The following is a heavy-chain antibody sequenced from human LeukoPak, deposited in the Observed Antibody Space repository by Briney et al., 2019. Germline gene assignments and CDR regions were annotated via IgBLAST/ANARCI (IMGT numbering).Heavy chain of an antibody. CDR3: ARGTSYPDY. CDR1: GFTVSINS. J-gene: IGHJ4*02. D-gene: IGHD1-26*01. Sequence: GGSLRLSCTVSGFTVSINSMSWVRQAPGKGLEWVANSKQDASDKYYADSVKGRFTISRDNSKNTLYLQMNSPRAEDTAVYYCARGTSYPDYWGQGTLVTVSS. V-gene: IGHV3-7*01. CDR2: SKQDASDK.